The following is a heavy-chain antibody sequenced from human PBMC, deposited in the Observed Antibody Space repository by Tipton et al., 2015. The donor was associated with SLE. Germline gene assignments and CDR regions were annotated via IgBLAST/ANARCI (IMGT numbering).Heavy chain of an antibody. CDR3: ARGSALIVVAIEGYSYGRDF. V-gene: IGHV1-18*01. Sequence: QSGPEEKKPGASVKVSCKASGYTFTSYGISWVRQAPGQGLEWMGWISAYNGNTNYAQKLQGRVTMTTDTSTSTAYMELRSLRSDHTSVYYCARGSALIVVAIEGYSYGRDFGAQGSAVTVSS. D-gene: IGHD2-2*01. J-gene: IGHJ6*02. CDR1: GYTFTSYG. CDR2: ISAYNGNT.